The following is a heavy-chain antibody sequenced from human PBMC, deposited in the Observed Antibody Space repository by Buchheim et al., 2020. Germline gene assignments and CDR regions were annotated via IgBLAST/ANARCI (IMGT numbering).Heavy chain of an antibody. CDR1: GGSISSYY. CDR2: IYYSGST. Sequence: QVQLQESGPGLVKPSETLSLTCTVSGGSISSYYWSWIRQPPGKGLEWIGYIYYSGSTNYNPSLKSRVTISVDTSKNQFSLKLSSVTAADTAVYYCARTHGSSSWLYYWGQRTL. J-gene: IGHJ4*02. V-gene: IGHV4-59*01. D-gene: IGHD6-13*01. CDR3: ARTHGSSSWLYY.